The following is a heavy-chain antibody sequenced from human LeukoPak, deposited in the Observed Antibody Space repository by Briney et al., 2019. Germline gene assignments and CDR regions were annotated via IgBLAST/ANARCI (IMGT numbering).Heavy chain of an antibody. CDR1: GFTFSIYA. Sequence: VGSLRLSCAASGFTFSIYAMSWVRQAPGKGLEWVSAISGSGGSTYYAESVKGRFTISRDNYKNTLYLQMNSLRAEDTAVYYCAKDRIAVAGMFDPWGQGTLVSVSS. D-gene: IGHD6-19*01. V-gene: IGHV3-23*01. J-gene: IGHJ5*02. CDR2: ISGSGGST. CDR3: AKDRIAVAGMFDP.